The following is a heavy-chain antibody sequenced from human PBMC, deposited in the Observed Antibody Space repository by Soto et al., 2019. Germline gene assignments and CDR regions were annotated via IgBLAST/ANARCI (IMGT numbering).Heavy chain of an antibody. D-gene: IGHD6-6*01. CDR2: INPSGGST. Sequence: GASVKVSCKASGYTLTSYYMHWVRQAPGQGLAWMGIINPSGGSTSYAQNYQGRITMTRDTSTTTVYMELSSLRSEDTAVYYCAKDRSSSSSGYYYYYGMDVWGQGTTVTAP. V-gene: IGHV1-46*01. CDR1: GYTLTSYY. CDR3: AKDRSSSSSGYYYYYGMDV. J-gene: IGHJ6*02.